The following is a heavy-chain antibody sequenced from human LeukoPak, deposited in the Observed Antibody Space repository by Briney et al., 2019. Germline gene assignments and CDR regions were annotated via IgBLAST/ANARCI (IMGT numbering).Heavy chain of an antibody. CDR2: ISYSGST. Sequence: PSETLSLTCTVSVASNSCYSWNWLRQPPGKGLEWIGNISYSGSTNYNPSLKSRVTISVDTSKNQFSLRLTSVTAADTAFYYCASGVEDLGYSYDYWGQGTLVTVSS. V-gene: IGHV4-59*01. J-gene: IGHJ4*02. D-gene: IGHD5-18*01. CDR1: VASNSCYS. CDR3: ASGVEDLGYSYDY.